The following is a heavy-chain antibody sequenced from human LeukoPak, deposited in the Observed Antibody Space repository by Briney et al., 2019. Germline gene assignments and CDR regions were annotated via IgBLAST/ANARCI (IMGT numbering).Heavy chain of an antibody. Sequence: GGSLRLSCAASGFTFSSYWMSWVRQAPGKGLEWVANIKQDGSEKYYVDSVKGRFTISRDNAKNTLYLQMNSLRAEDTAVYYCAKEFREMATIEDWGQGTLVTVSS. J-gene: IGHJ4*02. CDR2: IKQDGSEK. CDR1: GFTFSSYW. V-gene: IGHV3-7*01. D-gene: IGHD5-24*01. CDR3: AKEFREMATIED.